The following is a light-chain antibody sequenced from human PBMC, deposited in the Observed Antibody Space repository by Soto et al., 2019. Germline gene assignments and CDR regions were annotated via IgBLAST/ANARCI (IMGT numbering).Light chain of an antibody. CDR1: SSDVGGYNY. CDR2: DVS. CDR3: CSYAGSYSYV. Sequence: QSVLTQPRSVSGSPGQPVTFSCTGTSSDVGGYNYVSWYQQHPGKAPKLMIYDVSKRPSGVPDRFSGSKSGNTASLTISGLQAEDEADYYCCSYAGSYSYVLGTGTKVTV. V-gene: IGLV2-11*01. J-gene: IGLJ1*01.